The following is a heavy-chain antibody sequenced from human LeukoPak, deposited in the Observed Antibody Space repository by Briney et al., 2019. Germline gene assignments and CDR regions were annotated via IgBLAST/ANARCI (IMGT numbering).Heavy chain of an antibody. V-gene: IGHV1-69*04. CDR2: IIPILGIA. Sequence: ASVKVSCTASGGTFSSYAISWVRQAPGQGLEWMGRIIPILGIANYAQKFQGRVTITADKSTSTAYMELSSLRSEDTAVYYCAMGCSSTSCPGYYFDYWGQGTLVTVSS. CDR1: GGTFSSYA. CDR3: AMGCSSTSCPGYYFDY. J-gene: IGHJ4*02. D-gene: IGHD2-2*01.